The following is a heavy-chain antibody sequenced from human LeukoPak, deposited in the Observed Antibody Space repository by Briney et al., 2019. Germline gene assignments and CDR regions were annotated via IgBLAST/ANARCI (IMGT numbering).Heavy chain of an antibody. CDR1: GFTFDDYA. CDR3: AREYSDNSGYYYGLDN. Sequence: SLRLSCAASGFTFDDYAMHWVRQAPGKGLEWVSGISWNSGSIGYADSVKGRFTISRDNAKNSLYLQMNSLRAEDTALYYCAREYSDNSGYYYGLDNWGQGTLVTVSS. J-gene: IGHJ4*02. CDR2: ISWNSGSI. V-gene: IGHV3-9*01. D-gene: IGHD3-22*01.